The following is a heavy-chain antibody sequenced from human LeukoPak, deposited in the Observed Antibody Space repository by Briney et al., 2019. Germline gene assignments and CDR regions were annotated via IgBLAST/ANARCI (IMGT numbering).Heavy chain of an antibody. CDR1: GFTFSGSA. Sequence: GGSLRLSCAASGFTFSGSAMHWVRQASGKGLEWVGRIRSKAHSYATAYAASVKGRFTISRDNAKNSLYLQMNSLRAEDTAVYYCARDLEGSGSFYRPSYDYWGQGTLVTVSS. J-gene: IGHJ4*02. CDR2: IRSKAHSYAT. CDR3: ARDLEGSGSFYRPSYDY. D-gene: IGHD3-10*01. V-gene: IGHV3-73*01.